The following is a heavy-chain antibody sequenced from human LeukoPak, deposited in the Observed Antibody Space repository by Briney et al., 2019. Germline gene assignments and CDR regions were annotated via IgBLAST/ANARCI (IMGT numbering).Heavy chain of an antibody. V-gene: IGHV3-30*04. CDR2: ISYDGSNK. CDR3: ARDGGDYYATAYYFDY. D-gene: IGHD2-21*02. Sequence: QTGGSLRLSCAAFGFTFSSYAMHWVRQAPGKGLEWVAVISYDGSNKYYADSVKGRFTISRDNSKNTLYLQMNSLRAEDTAVYYCARDGGDYYATAYYFDYWGQGTLVTVSS. J-gene: IGHJ4*02. CDR1: GFTFSSYA.